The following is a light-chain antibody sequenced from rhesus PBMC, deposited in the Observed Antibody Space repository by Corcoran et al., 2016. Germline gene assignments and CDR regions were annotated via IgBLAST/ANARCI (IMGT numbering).Light chain of an antibody. CDR1: QDISSW. CDR3: QQYNSRPT. CDR2: KAS. J-gene: IGKJ4*01. Sequence: DIQMTQSPSSLSASVGDTVTITCRASQDISSWLAWYQQKAGKAPKLLIYKASSLQSGVPSRFSGRGFGTDFTLTFSGLQSEDSATYYCQQYNSRPTFGGGTKVEIK. V-gene: IGKV1-22*01.